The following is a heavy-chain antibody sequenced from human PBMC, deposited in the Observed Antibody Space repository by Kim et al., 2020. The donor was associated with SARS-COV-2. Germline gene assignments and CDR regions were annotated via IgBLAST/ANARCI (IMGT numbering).Heavy chain of an antibody. Sequence: SETLSLTCTVSGGSVSSSRYYWGWVRQPPGKGLEWIGTIYYSGTTYYKPSLKSRVTISLDTSKNQFSLKVNSVTAADTAVYFCARHADSITVAAQFDDWG. CDR1: GGSVSSSRYY. J-gene: IGHJ4*01. V-gene: IGHV4-39*01. D-gene: IGHD6-19*01. CDR3: ARHADSITVAAQFDD. CDR2: IYYSGTT.